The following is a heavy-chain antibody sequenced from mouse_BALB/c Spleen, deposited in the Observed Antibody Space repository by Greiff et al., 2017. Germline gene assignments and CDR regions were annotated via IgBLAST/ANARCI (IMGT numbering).Heavy chain of an antibody. CDR1: GYSITSDYA. J-gene: IGHJ4*01. D-gene: IGHD2-14*01. CDR2: ISYSGST. CDR3: ARSESMGYGYAMDY. Sequence: EVKVEESGPGLVKPSQSLSLTCTVTGYSITSDYAWNWIRQFPGNKLEWMGYISYSGSTSYNPSLKSRISITRDTSKNQFFLQLNSVTTEDTATYYCARSESMGYGYAMDYWGQGTSVTVSS. V-gene: IGHV3-2*02.